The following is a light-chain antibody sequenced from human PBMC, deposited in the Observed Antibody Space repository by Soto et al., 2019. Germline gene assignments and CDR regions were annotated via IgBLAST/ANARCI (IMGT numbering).Light chain of an antibody. J-gene: IGLJ2*01. CDR1: SGYSTYK. CDR2: VGTGGIVG. Sequence: QLVLTQPPSASASLGASVTLTCTLSSGYSTYKVDRYQQRRGKGPRFVMRVGTGGIVGSKGDGIPDRFSVLGSGLNRSLTIKNIQVEAESDYHCGGDHGSGSNYLVVFGGGTKLTVL. V-gene: IGLV9-49*01. CDR3: GGDHGSGSNYLVV.